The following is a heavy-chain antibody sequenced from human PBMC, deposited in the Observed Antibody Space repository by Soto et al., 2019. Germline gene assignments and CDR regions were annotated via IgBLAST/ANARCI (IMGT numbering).Heavy chain of an antibody. D-gene: IGHD2-2*01. V-gene: IGHV1-46*03. CDR1: GYTFTSYY. CDR3: ARDIQKAVVPAAMFYY. Sequence: ASVKVSCKASGYTFTSYYMHWVRQAPGQGLEWMGIINPSGGSTSYAQKFQGRVTMTRDTSTSTVYMELSSLRSEDTAVYYCARDIQKAVVPAAMFYYWGQGTLVTVSS. J-gene: IGHJ4*02. CDR2: INPSGGST.